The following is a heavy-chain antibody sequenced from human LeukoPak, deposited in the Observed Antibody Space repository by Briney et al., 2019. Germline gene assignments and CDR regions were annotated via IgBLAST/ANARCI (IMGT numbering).Heavy chain of an antibody. CDR1: GGSFSGYY. Sequence: PSETLSLTCAVYGGSFSGYYWSWIRQPSGKGLEWIGEINHSGSTNYNPSLKSRVTISVDTSKNQFSLKLSSVTAADTAVYYCARAITMVRGVLYYFDYWGQGTLVTVSS. CDR2: INHSGST. J-gene: IGHJ4*02. CDR3: ARAITMVRGVLYYFDY. D-gene: IGHD3-10*01. V-gene: IGHV4-34*01.